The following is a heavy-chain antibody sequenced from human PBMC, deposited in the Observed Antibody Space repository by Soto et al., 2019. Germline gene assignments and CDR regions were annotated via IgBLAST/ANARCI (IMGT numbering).Heavy chain of an antibody. CDR1: GVTLTTYC. CDR2: IKQDGSEE. CDR3: ARARTAETSLYRPADV. Sequence: PGGSLRLSCAASGVTLTTYCMTWVRQAPGKGLEWVANIKQDGSEEYYVDSVKGRFTISRDNAKNSLYLQMDSLRGEDTAVYFCARARTAETSLYRPADVWGQGAMVTVSS. J-gene: IGHJ3*01. V-gene: IGHV3-7*01. D-gene: IGHD3-16*02.